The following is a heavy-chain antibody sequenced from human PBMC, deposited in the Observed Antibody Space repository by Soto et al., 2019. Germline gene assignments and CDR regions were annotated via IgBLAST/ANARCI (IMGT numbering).Heavy chain of an antibody. J-gene: IGHJ4*02. CDR3: ARDLWGSWTVDY. Sequence: QVQLVQSGAEVKEPGASVRVSCKASGYTFQNYHMHWVRQAPGQGLEWMGIIHPSGETTTYAQRFQGRPDMTRDTSMRTAYMELSSLTSEDTAVYYCARDLWGSWTVDYWGQGTLVTVSS. CDR2: IHPSGETT. CDR1: GYTFQNYH. D-gene: IGHD3-16*01. V-gene: IGHV1-46*02.